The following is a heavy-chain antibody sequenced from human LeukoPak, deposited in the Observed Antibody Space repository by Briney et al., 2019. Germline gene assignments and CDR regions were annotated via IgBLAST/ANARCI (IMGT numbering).Heavy chain of an antibody. CDR2: ISYDGSNK. V-gene: IGHV3-30-3*02. J-gene: IGHJ6*03. CDR1: GFTFSNYA. D-gene: IGHD2-2*01. CDR3: AKPGSSDIIVVPAAIPYYYYYYYMDV. Sequence: GGSLRLSCAASGFTFSNYAMHWVRQAPGKGLEWVALISYDGSNKYYADSVKGRFTISRDNSKNTVYVQMNSLRAEDTAVYYCAKPGSSDIIVVPAAIPYYYYYYYMDVWGKGTTVTVSS.